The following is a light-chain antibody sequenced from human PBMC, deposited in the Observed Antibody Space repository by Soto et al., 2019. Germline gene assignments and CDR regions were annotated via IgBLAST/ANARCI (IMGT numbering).Light chain of an antibody. Sequence: ASHMTQSPSSLSDSVGDRVTVTCRASQDISNDLGWYQQKPGKAPKLLIYGASTLQSGVPSRFSGSGSGTDFTLTISSLQPEDSASYYCLQDHEHLTFGGGTKVDIK. J-gene: IGKJ4*01. CDR2: GAS. V-gene: IGKV1-6*01. CDR3: LQDHEHLT. CDR1: QDISND.